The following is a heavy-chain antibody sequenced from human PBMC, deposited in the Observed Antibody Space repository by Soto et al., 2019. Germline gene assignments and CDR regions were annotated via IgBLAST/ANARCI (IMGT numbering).Heavy chain of an antibody. Sequence: EVQLVESGGGLVQAGGSLRLFCAVSGFTFSSYEMNWVRQAPGKGLEWVSYIGTSGKTIYYADSVRGGFTISRDNAKNSLYLKMNSLRAEDTAVYFCARDPAIYSGKFDYGLYVWGRGTTVTVSS. D-gene: IGHD4-4*01. CDR2: IGTSGKTI. CDR1: GFTFSSYE. J-gene: IGHJ6*02. V-gene: IGHV3-48*03. CDR3: ARDPAIYSGKFDYGLYV.